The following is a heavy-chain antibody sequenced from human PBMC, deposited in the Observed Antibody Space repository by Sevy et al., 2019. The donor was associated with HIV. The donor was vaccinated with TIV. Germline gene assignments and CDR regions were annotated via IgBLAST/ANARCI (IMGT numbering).Heavy chain of an antibody. J-gene: IGHJ4*02. CDR3: ARAVMEMSTWRSDY. D-gene: IGHD3-16*01. Sequence: GGSLRLSCAASGFTFSSYRMTWVRQAPGKGLEWVSCISSNSDYINYADSVKGRFTISRDNAKNLLYLQMDSLGAEDTAVYYCARAVMEMSTWRSDYWGQGTLVTVSS. CDR2: ISSNSDYI. CDR1: GFTFSSYR. V-gene: IGHV3-21*01.